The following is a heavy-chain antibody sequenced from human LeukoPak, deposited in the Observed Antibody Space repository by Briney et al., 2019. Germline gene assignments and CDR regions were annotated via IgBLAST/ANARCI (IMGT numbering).Heavy chain of an antibody. CDR2: VDTSGRT. J-gene: IGHJ5*02. Sequence: SETLSLTCTGSGGSISGYYWSWIRQPAGKGLEWIGHVDTSGRTNYNSSLMSRVTMSVDTSKNQFSLRLTSVTAADTAVYYCARHWSPSVAQFGRYYWFDPWGQGTLVTVSS. CDR1: GGSISGYY. CDR3: ARHWSPSVAQFGRYYWFDP. V-gene: IGHV4-4*07. D-gene: IGHD2-15*01.